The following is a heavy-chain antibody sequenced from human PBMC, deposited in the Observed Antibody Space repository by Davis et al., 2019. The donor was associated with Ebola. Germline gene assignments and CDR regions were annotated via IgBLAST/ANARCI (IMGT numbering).Heavy chain of an antibody. D-gene: IGHD4-11*01. J-gene: IGHJ6*03. CDR1: GGTFSSYA. V-gene: IGHV1-69*13. Sequence: SVKVSCKASGGTFSSYAISWVRQAPGQGLEWMGGIIPIFGTANYAQKFQGRVTITADESTSTAYMELSSLRSEDTAVYYCASQTYLQEIYYYYYMDVWGKGTTVTVSS. CDR2: IIPIFGTA. CDR3: ASQTYLQEIYYYYYMDV.